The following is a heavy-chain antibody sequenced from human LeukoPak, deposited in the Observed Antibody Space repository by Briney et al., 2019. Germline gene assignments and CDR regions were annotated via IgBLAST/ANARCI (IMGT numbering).Heavy chain of an antibody. D-gene: IGHD3-22*01. V-gene: IGHV3-64*04. CDR2: ISSNGGST. Sequence: GGSLRLSCSAPGFTFSSYAMHWVRQAPGKGLEYVSAISSNGGSTYYADSVKGRFTISRDNSKNTLYLQMNSLRAEDTAVYYCASEYYDSSGYTRWGQGTLVTVSS. CDR1: GFTFSSYA. CDR3: ASEYYDSSGYTR. J-gene: IGHJ4*02.